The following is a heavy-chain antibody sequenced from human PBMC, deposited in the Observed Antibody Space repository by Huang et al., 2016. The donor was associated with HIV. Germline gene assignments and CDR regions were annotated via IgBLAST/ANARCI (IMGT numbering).Heavy chain of an antibody. CDR2: SIPIFVTA. J-gene: IGHJ6*02. Sequence: QVQLVQSGAEVKKPGSSVKVSCKASGGTFSTYAISWVRQAPGQGLEWMGGSIPIFVTANYAQKFQGTVTITADEFTSTAYMELSSLRSEDTALYYCARGRTRSSLYDSYYGLDVWGQGTTVTVSS. CDR1: GGTFSTYA. V-gene: IGHV1-69*01. D-gene: IGHD6-6*01. CDR3: ARGRTRSSLYDSYYGLDV.